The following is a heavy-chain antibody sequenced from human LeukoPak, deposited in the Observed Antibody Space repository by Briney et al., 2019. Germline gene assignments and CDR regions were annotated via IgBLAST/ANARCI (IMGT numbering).Heavy chain of an antibody. Sequence: GGSLRLSCAASGFIFSSYTMNWVRQAPGKGLEWVSSISSSSSYIYFADSVKGRFTISRDNAKNSLYLQMNSLRAEDTAVYYCARGALGMSGRIVDAFDIWGQGTRVTVSS. CDR3: ARGALGMSGRIVDAFDI. D-gene: IGHD1-14*01. V-gene: IGHV3-21*01. CDR2: ISSSSSYI. CDR1: GFIFSSYT. J-gene: IGHJ3*02.